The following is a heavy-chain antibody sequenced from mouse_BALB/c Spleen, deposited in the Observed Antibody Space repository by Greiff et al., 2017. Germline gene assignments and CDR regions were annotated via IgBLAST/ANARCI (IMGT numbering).Heavy chain of an antibody. Sequence: VQLQQPGAELVKPGASVKLSCKASGYTFTSYWMHWVKQRPGQGLEWIGEINPSNGRTNYNEKFKSKATLTVDKSSSTAYMQLSSLTSEDSAVYYCATIYYDYFAYWGQGTLVTVSA. CDR2: INPSNGRT. CDR3: ATIYYDYFAY. J-gene: IGHJ3*01. V-gene: IGHV1S81*02. CDR1: GYTFTSYW. D-gene: IGHD2-4*01.